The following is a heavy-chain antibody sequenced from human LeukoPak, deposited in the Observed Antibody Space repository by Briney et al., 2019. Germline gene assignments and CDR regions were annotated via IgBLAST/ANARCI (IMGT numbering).Heavy chain of an antibody. V-gene: IGHV3-23*01. CDR2: ISGNVDDT. J-gene: IGHJ6*02. Sequence: VGSLRLSCTVSGFTFNSYAMSWVRQAPGKGLEWVSSISGNVDDTYHADSVKGRVTVSRDNSKITLYLQMNSLRAEDTAVFYCARTIAQYTNSWLYYYYGMDVWGQGTTVTVSS. CDR1: GFTFNSYA. CDR3: ARTIAQYTNSWLYYYYGMDV. D-gene: IGHD6-13*01.